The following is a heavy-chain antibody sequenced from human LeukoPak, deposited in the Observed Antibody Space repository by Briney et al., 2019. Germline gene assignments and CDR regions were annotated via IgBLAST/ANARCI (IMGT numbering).Heavy chain of an antibody. Sequence: GGSLRLSCAASGFTFSSYGMHWVRQAPGKGLEWVAVISYDGSNKYYADSVKGRFTISRDNSKNTLYLQMNSLRAEDTAVYYCAKDADIVVVPAARAPSDYWGQGTLVTVSS. CDR1: GFTFSSYG. V-gene: IGHV3-30*18. CDR2: ISYDGSNK. CDR3: AKDADIVVVPAARAPSDY. D-gene: IGHD2-2*01. J-gene: IGHJ4*02.